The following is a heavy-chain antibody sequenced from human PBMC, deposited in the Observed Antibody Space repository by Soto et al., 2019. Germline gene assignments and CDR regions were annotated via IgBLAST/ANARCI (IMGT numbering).Heavy chain of an antibody. V-gene: IGHV4-34*01. J-gene: IGHJ4*02. D-gene: IGHD2-2*02. Sequence: SETLSLTCAVYGGSFSGYYWSWIRQPPGKGLEWIGEINHSGSTNYNPSLKSRVTISVDTSKNQFSLKLSSVTAADTAVYYCARGYRYFDYWGQGTLVTVSS. CDR1: GGSFSGYY. CDR2: INHSGST. CDR3: ARGYRYFDY.